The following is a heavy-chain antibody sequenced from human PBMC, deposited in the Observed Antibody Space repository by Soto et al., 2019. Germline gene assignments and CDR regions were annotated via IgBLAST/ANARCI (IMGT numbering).Heavy chain of an antibody. D-gene: IGHD6-19*01. CDR1: GFTLSSYS. Sequence: VQLVESGGGMVQPGGSLRVSCAASGFTLSSYSMHWVRQAPGKGLEWVSYISGSGGTIYYADSVMGRFTISRDNAKTSLSVQLDSLRAEDTAVYFCARETGLRSSDWSYYCYFWGQGTRVTVSS. CDR2: ISGSGGTI. CDR3: ARETGLRSSDWSYYCYF. J-gene: IGHJ4*02. V-gene: IGHV3-48*01.